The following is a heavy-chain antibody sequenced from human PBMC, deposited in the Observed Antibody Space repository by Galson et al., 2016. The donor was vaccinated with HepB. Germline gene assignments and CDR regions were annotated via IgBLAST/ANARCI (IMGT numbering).Heavy chain of an antibody. CDR1: GYTFTSHG. Sequence: SVKVSCKASGYTFTSHGISWVRQAPGQGLEWMGWISVYSGDTNYAEKFQGRLTMTTDTSTSTAYMEVRSLRSVDTAVYYCARAFDLWSGYDNWGQGTLVTVSS. CDR2: ISVYSGDT. J-gene: IGHJ4*02. V-gene: IGHV1-18*01. CDR3: ARAFDLWSGYDN. D-gene: IGHD3-3*01.